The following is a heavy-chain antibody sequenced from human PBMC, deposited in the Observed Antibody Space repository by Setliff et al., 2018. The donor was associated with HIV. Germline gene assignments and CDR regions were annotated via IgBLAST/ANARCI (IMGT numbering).Heavy chain of an antibody. V-gene: IGHV4-38-2*01. CDR1: GYSISNGYY. CDR3: AARNSGNPTRHFDY. D-gene: IGHD3-10*01. J-gene: IGHJ4*02. CDR2: IYHSGST. Sequence: SETLSLTCALSGYSISNGYYWGWIRQPSGKGLEWIGSIYHSGSTFYNPSLRSRVTISVDTSQGQFSLGLTSVTAADTAVYYCAARNSGNPTRHFDYWGQGTLVTVSS.